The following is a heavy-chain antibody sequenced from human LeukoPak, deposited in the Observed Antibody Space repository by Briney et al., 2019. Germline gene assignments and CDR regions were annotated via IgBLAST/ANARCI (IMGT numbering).Heavy chain of an antibody. J-gene: IGHJ6*03. CDR3: ARDRRYDFWSGYRYYYYYMDV. CDR1: GFTFSSYS. V-gene: IGHV3-21*04. Sequence: GGSLRLSCAASGFTFSSYSMNWVRQAPGKGMEWVSSISSSSSYIYYADSVKGRFTISRDNSKNTLYLQMNSLRAEDTAVYYCARDRRYDFWSGYRYYYYYMDVWGKGTTVTVSS. D-gene: IGHD3-3*01. CDR2: ISSSSSYI.